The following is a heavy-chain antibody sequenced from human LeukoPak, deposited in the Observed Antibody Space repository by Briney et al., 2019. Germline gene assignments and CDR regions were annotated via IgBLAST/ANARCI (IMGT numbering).Heavy chain of an antibody. D-gene: IGHD3-22*01. Sequence: GGSLRLSCAASGFTFSSNYMSWVRQTPGKGLEWVSVIYSGGSTYYADSVKGRFTISRDNSKNTLYLQMNSLRAEDTAVYYCARAVTMIVGGFDYFDYWGQGTLVTVSS. CDR3: ARAVTMIVGGFDYFDY. J-gene: IGHJ4*02. V-gene: IGHV3-53*01. CDR1: GFTFSSNY. CDR2: IYSGGST.